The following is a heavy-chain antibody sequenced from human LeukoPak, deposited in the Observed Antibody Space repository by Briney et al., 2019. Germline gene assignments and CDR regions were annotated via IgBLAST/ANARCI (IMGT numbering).Heavy chain of an antibody. D-gene: IGHD3-9*01. CDR1: GFPFSTYS. V-gene: IGHV3-21*01. CDR2: ISSSSTDI. J-gene: IGHJ4*02. CDR3: ARGPGTYYDILTGYYTSADYFDY. Sequence: GGSLRLSCAASGFPFSTYSMNWVRQSPGKGLEWVSSISSSSTDIYYTDSVKGRFTISRDNTQNALYLQMNSLRAEDTAVYYCARGPGTYYDILTGYYTSADYFDYWGQGTLVTVSS.